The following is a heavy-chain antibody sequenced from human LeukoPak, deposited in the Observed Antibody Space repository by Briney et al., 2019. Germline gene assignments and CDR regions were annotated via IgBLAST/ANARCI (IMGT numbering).Heavy chain of an antibody. CDR3: ARDSHSSGPS. J-gene: IGHJ4*02. CDR1: GYTFTSYY. CDR2: INPSGGST. Sequence: ASVKVSCKASGYTFTSYYMHWVRQAPGQGLEWMGIINPSGGSTSYAQKFQGRVTITRDTSASTAYMELSSLRSEDTAVYYCARDSHSSGPSWGQGTLVTVSS. D-gene: IGHD6-19*01. V-gene: IGHV1-46*01.